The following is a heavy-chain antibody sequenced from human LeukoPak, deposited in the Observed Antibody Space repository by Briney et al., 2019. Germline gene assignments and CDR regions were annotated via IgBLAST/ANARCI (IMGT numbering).Heavy chain of an antibody. CDR1: GGSISSYY. CDR2: IYTSGST. V-gene: IGHV4-4*07. CDR3: AREGDYYGSGSYDY. Sequence: SETRSLACTVSGGSISSYYWSWIRQPAGKGLEWVGRIYTSGSTNYNPSLKSRVTMSVDTSQNQFSLKLSAVTAADTAVYYCAREGDYYGSGSYDYWGQGTLVTVSS. D-gene: IGHD3-10*01. J-gene: IGHJ4*02.